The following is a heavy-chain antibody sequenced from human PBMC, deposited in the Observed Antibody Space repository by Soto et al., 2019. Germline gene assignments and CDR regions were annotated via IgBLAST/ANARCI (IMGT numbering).Heavy chain of an antibody. Sequence: TLSLPCAVSGGSVISGGYSWSWIRQPPGKGLQWIGHIYEGGNTYYTPSLESRVAISTDKSKNQFSLRLSSVTAADTAVYYCVRRSPEDAFAIWGQGTMGTVS. CDR2: IYEGGNT. CDR3: VRRSPEDAFAI. J-gene: IGHJ3*02. V-gene: IGHV4-30-2*01. CDR1: GGSVISGGYS.